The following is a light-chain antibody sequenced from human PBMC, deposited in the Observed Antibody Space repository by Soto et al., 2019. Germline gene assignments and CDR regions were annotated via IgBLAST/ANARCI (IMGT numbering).Light chain of an antibody. CDR1: NSDVGAYNY. V-gene: IGLV2-14*01. CDR3: CSYTTDNTWV. Sequence: QSALTQPASVSGSPGQSITISCTGTNSDVGAYNYVSRYQEHPGKAPKLIIYEVNDRPSGVSPRFSASKSANTASLTISGLQPDDEADYYCCSYTTDNTWVFGGGTKLTVL. CDR2: EVN. J-gene: IGLJ3*02.